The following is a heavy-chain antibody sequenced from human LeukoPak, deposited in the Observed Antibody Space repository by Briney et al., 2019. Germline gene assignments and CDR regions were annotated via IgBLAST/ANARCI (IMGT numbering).Heavy chain of an antibody. Sequence: SETLSLTCTVSGGSISAYYWGWIRQPPGKGLEWIGSMYYSGNTYYNPSLKSRVSISVDTSKNQFSLKLSSVTAADTAIYYCARHVGYYGSGTYYDYWGQGTLVTVSS. D-gene: IGHD3-10*01. J-gene: IGHJ4*02. CDR3: ARHVGYYGSGTYYDY. V-gene: IGHV4-39*01. CDR1: GGSISAYY. CDR2: MYYSGNT.